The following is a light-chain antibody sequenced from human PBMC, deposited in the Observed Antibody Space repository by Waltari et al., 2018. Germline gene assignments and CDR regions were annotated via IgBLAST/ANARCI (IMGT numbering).Light chain of an antibody. CDR3: HQYYKTPWT. J-gene: IGKJ1*01. Sequence: DIVMTQSPDSLAVSLGERATINCKSSQPVMYSPTNKNFLAWYQQKVGQPPKLLIYWASTRESGVTERFSGSGSGTDFTLTISSLQAEDVAVYYCHQYYKTPWTFGQGTKVEIK. CDR1: QPVMYSPTNKNF. V-gene: IGKV4-1*01. CDR2: WAS.